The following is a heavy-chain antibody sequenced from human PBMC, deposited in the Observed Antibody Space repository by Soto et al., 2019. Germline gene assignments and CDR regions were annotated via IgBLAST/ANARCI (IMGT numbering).Heavy chain of an antibody. V-gene: IGHV3-49*03. CDR3: TRAADYGDFTGYYYGMDV. J-gene: IGHJ6*02. CDR2: IRSKAYGGTT. D-gene: IGHD4-17*01. CDR1: GFTFGDYA. Sequence: PGGSLRLSCTASGFTFGDYAMSWFRQAPGKGLEWVGFIRSKAYGGTTEYAASVKGRFTISRDDSKSIAYLQMNSLKTEDTAVYYCTRAADYGDFTGYYYGMDVWGQGTTVTVSS.